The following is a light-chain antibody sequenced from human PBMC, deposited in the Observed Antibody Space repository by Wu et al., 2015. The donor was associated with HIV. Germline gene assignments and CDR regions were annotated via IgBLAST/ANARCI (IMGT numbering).Light chain of an antibody. V-gene: IGKV1-8*01. CDR3: QQYKTYSPT. CDR1: QDINNY. Sequence: AIRMTQSPSSLSASTGDRVNITCRASQDINNYLAWYQQKPGQAPKLLISGASTLQTEVPSRFSGSGSETEFTLTISCLQPDDFATYYCQQYKTYSPTFGGGTKVEIK. J-gene: IGKJ4*01. CDR2: GAS.